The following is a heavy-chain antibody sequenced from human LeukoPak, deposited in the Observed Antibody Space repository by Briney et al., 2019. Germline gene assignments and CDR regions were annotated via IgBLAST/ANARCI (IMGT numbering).Heavy chain of an antibody. Sequence: PGGSLRLSCAASGFIFSKYGMHWVRQAPGRGLEWLALIRHDGNEEWHVDSVRGRFTISRDNSKNTVFLQMNSLRADDTAVYYCARWGIIGHDAFDIWGQGTMVTVSS. CDR3: ARWGIIGHDAFDI. V-gene: IGHV3-33*01. CDR2: IRHDGNEE. D-gene: IGHD2/OR15-2a*01. CDR1: GFIFSKYG. J-gene: IGHJ3*02.